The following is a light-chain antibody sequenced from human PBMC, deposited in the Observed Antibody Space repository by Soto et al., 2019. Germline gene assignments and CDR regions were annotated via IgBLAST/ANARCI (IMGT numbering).Light chain of an antibody. J-gene: IGKJ4*01. Sequence: DIVMTQSPLSLAVTPGEPASISCRSSQSLLHSNGYNYFDWYLQKPGQSPQLLIYLGSNRAPGVPDRFNGSGSGTDFTLKISRVEAEDVGVYYCKQALQTPLTFGGGTKVEIK. CDR3: KQALQTPLT. CDR1: QSLLHSNGYNY. V-gene: IGKV2-28*01. CDR2: LGS.